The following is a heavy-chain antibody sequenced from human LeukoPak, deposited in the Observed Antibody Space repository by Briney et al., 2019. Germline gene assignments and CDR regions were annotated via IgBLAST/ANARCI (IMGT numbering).Heavy chain of an antibody. Sequence: GGSLRLSCAASGFTFSSYAMSWVRQAPGKGLEWVSAISGSGGSTYYADSVKGRFTISRDNSKNTLYLQMNSLRAEDTAVYYCARGGVRDGYNFVYWGQGTLVTVSS. J-gene: IGHJ4*02. CDR3: ARGGVRDGYNFVY. V-gene: IGHV3-23*01. CDR1: GFTFSSYA. CDR2: ISGSGGST. D-gene: IGHD5-24*01.